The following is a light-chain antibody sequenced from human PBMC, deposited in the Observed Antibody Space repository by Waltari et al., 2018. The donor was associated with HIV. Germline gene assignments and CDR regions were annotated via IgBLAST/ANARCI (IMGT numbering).Light chain of an antibody. CDR2: EVT. CDR3: SSFANRDGFYVL. V-gene: IGLV2-8*01. CDR1: NSDIGTYDY. Sequence: QSALTQPPSASGSPGQSVTLSCTGTNSDIGTYDYVSWYQQHPGKAPNLVISEVTKRPSGVADRFCGSKSGNTAFLTVSGLQAEDEADYYCSSFANRDGFYVLFGGGTRLTVL. J-gene: IGLJ2*01.